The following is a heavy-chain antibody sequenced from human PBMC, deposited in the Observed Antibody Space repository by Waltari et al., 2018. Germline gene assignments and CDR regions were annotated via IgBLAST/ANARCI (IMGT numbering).Heavy chain of an antibody. CDR3: ARDQAVIYMMTLYDY. V-gene: IGHV3-7*01. D-gene: IGHD2-21*01. CDR1: GFTFGGYW. CDR2: KKQDGSEE. J-gene: IGHJ4*02. Sequence: EVQLVESGGGLVQPGGSLRLSCAAPGFTFGGYWLRGVRQAPGKGLEWVANKKQDGSEEYYLDSGKGRLTVSRDNAKNTLYLQMNSLRVEDTAVYYCARDQAVIYMMTLYDYWGQGTLVTVSS.